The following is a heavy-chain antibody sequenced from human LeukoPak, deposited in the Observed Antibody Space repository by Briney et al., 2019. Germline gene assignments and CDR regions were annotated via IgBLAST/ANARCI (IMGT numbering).Heavy chain of an antibody. CDR1: GFTFGSYT. CDR2: ISSSSSYI. J-gene: IGHJ5*02. Sequence: VKPGGSLRLSCAASGFTFGSYTMNWVRQAPGKGLEWVSSISSSSSYIYYADSVKGRFTISRDNAMNSLDLQMNSLRAEDTAVYYCARGREGIAARWWVEEPRWYFFDPWGQGTLVTVSS. CDR3: ARGREGIAARWWVEEPRWYFFDP. V-gene: IGHV3-21*01. D-gene: IGHD6-6*01.